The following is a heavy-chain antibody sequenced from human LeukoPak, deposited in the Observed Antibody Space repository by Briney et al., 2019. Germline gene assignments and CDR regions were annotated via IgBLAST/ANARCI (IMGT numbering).Heavy chain of an antibody. V-gene: IGHV1-69*04. Sequence: ASVKVSCKASGGTFSSYAISWVRQAPGQGLEWMGRIIPILGIANYAQKFQGRVTITADKSTSTAYMELSSLRSEDTAVYYCARRGGGTGTTIVTWFDPWGQGTLVTVSS. J-gene: IGHJ5*02. CDR1: GGTFSSYA. D-gene: IGHD1-7*01. CDR3: ARRGGGTGTTIVTWFDP. CDR2: IIPILGIA.